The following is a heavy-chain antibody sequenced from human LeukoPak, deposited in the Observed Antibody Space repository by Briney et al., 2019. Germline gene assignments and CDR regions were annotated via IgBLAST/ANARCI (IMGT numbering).Heavy chain of an antibody. CDR1: GFTFSNYW. CDR3: GRKRWGGGACTPPPSYSQIDP. V-gene: IGHV3-7*01. J-gene: IGHJ5*02. D-gene: IGHD2-21*02. Sequence: GGSLRLSCAASGFTFSNYWMSWVRQAPGKGLEWVANVREDGIEKHYVASVKGRFTISRDNAKNSLYLQMNSLRAEDTAVYYGGRKRWGGGACTPPPSYSQIDPGGQGTLVTVPS. CDR2: VREDGIEK.